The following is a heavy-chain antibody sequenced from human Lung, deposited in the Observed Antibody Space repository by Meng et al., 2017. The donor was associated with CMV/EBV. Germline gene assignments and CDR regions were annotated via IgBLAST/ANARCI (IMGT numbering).Heavy chain of an antibody. CDR3: ARGTAIVQYISSGLDI. CDR2: IIPILGTV. Sequence: SVKVSXKASGGTFTGYAVGWVRQAPGQGLEWMGGIIPILGTVNYAQNFQDRVTITADESTVTAYMELSSLRSEDTAVYCCARGTAIVQYISSGLDIWGQGTMVTVSS. J-gene: IGHJ3*02. CDR1: GGTFTGYA. D-gene: IGHD2-15*01. V-gene: IGHV1-69*13.